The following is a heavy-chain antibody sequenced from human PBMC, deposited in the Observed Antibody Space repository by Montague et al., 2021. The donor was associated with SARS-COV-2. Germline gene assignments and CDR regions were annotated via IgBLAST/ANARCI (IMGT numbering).Heavy chain of an antibody. J-gene: IGHJ4*02. D-gene: IGHD3-22*01. CDR2: TKQSGST. Sequence: SETLSLTCGVYGGSFGDDHWSWIRQPPGKGLEWIGDTKQSGSTNYNPSLKSRVTISVDTSKNQFSLKLTSVTAADTAVYFCARGHLSASMIVVVFTSASYYCDDGGQGARVTVSA. CDR1: GGSFGDDH. CDR3: ARGHLSASMIVVVFTSASYYCDD. V-gene: IGHV4-34*01.